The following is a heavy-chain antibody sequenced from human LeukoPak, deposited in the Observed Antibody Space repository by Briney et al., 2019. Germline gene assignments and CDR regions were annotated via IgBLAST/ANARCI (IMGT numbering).Heavy chain of an antibody. CDR2: INPNSGGT. J-gene: IGHJ4*02. Sequence: ASVNVSCKASGYTFTGYYMHWVRQAPGQGLEWMGWINPNSGGTNYAQKFQGRVTMTRVTSISTAYMEMKGLTIDDTAVYYCARDKGSGMLPFDYWGQGTRVTVSS. CDR3: ARDKGSGMLPFDY. CDR1: GYTFTGYY. D-gene: IGHD1-1*01. V-gene: IGHV1-2*02.